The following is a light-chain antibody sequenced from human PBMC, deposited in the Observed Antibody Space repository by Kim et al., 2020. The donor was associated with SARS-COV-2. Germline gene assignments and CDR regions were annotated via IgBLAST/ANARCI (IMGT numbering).Light chain of an antibody. CDR3: QVWDSSSDHWV. CDR2: YDY. J-gene: IGLJ3*02. V-gene: IGLV3-21*04. Sequence: APGETATITCGGNNIGTKAVHWYQQKPGRAPVLVIYYDYDRPSGIPERFSGSNSGNTATLTISRVEAGDEADYYCQVWDSSSDHWVFGGGTQLTVL. CDR1: NIGTKA.